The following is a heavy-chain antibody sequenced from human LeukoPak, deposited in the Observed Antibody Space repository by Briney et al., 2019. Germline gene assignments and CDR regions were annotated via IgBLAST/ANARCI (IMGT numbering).Heavy chain of an antibody. D-gene: IGHD3-10*01. J-gene: IGHJ6*03. CDR2: IYYSGIT. CDR3: ARLPHITMVRGVYYYYYYMDV. CDR1: GGSISSSSYY. Sequence: KPSETLSLXCTVSGGSISSSSYYWGWIRQPPGKGLEWIGSIYYSGITYYNPSLKSRVTISVDTSKNQFSLKLSSVTAADTAVYYCARLPHITMVRGVYYYYYYMDVWGKGTTVTVSS. V-gene: IGHV4-39*01.